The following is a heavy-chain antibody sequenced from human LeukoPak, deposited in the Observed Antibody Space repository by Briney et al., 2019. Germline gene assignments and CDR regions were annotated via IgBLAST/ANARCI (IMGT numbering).Heavy chain of an antibody. V-gene: IGHV1-18*01. CDR2: ISGFTGAT. Sequence: ASVKVSCKASGYTFTSYGISWLRQAPGQGPEWMGWISGFTGATNYAQRFQGRVTMTIDTSTNTTYLDLRTVTSDDTAIYYCARALPGAATAHNWFDPWGQGALVTVSS. CDR1: GYTFTSYG. J-gene: IGHJ5*02. CDR3: ARALPGAATAHNWFDP. D-gene: IGHD2-15*01.